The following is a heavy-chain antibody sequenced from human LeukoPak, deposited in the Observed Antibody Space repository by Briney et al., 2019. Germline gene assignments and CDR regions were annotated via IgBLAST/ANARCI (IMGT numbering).Heavy chain of an antibody. Sequence: TGGSLRLSCAASGFTFRSYNMNWVRQDPGKRPEWVSSISSSSSYIYYADSVKGRFTISRDNAKNSLYLQMNSLRAEDTALYYCARGASRADYWGQGTLVTVSS. CDR2: ISSSSSYI. J-gene: IGHJ4*02. CDR1: GFTFRSYN. CDR3: ARGASRADY. V-gene: IGHV3-21*01.